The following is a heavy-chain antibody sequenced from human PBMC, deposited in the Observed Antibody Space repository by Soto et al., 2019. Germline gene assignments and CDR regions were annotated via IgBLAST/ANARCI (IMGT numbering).Heavy chain of an antibody. V-gene: IGHV3-7*01. Sequence: EEHLVESGGALVQPGGSLRLSCVGSGFTFSNYWMTWVRQAPGKGLEWVSHINQEGNKKYYADSVKGRFTISRDTGKSSVYLQLDTLRAEDSAVYYCSRMPYQDPVLDAFDVWGQGTLVIVS. J-gene: IGHJ3*01. CDR1: GFTFSNYW. CDR3: SRMPYQDPVLDAFDV. CDR2: INQEGNKK. D-gene: IGHD2-15*01.